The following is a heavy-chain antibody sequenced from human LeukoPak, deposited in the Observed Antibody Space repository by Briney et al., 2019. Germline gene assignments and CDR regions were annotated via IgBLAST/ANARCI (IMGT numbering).Heavy chain of an antibody. CDR2: INPHSGGT. V-gene: IGHV1-2*02. Sequence: GASVKVSCKASGYTFTSYGINWVRQAPGQGLEWMGWINPHSGGTNYAQTFQGRVTMTRDTSISTAYMELSSLRSDDTAVYFCARAMTTLTQIRRYDFDCWGQGTLVTVSS. CDR1: GYTFTSYG. J-gene: IGHJ4*02. D-gene: IGHD4-11*01. CDR3: ARAMTTLTQIRRYDFDC.